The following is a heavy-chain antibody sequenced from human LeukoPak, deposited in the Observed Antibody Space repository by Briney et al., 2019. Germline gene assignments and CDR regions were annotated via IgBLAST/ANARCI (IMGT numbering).Heavy chain of an antibody. CDR2: IGSSGGGI. CDR1: GYTFSTYT. V-gene: IGHV3-23*01. J-gene: IGHJ4*02. D-gene: IGHD7-27*01. CDR3: AIDPNWGTHS. Sequence: GGSLRLSCAASGYTFSTYTMYWVRHPPGKRLEWVSIIGSSGGGIHYADSVKGRFTISRDNSKNALYLQMNSLRVEDTAVYYCAIDPNWGTHSWGQGVLVTVSS.